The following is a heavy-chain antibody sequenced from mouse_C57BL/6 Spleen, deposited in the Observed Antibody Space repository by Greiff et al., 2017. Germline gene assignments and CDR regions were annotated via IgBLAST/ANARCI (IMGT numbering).Heavy chain of an antibody. D-gene: IGHD2-3*01. Sequence: EVHLVESGGGLVQPGGSMKLSCVASGFTFSNYWMNWVRQSPEKGLEWVAQIRLKSDNYATHYAESVKGRFTISRDDSKSSVYLQMNNLRAEDTGIYYGTDLRDGYYADVWGTGTTVTVSS. CDR3: TDLRDGYYADV. CDR1: GFTFSNYW. V-gene: IGHV6-3*01. CDR2: IRLKSDNYAT. J-gene: IGHJ1*03.